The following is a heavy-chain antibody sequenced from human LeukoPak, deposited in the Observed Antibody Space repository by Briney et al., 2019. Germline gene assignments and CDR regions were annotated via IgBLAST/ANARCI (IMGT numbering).Heavy chain of an antibody. Sequence: PGRSLRLSCAAPGFTFSSYAMHWVRQAPGKGLEWVAVISYDGSNKYYADSVKGRFTISRDNSKNTLYLQMNSLRAEDTAVYYRARDVDGWFDPWGQGTLVTVSS. CDR2: ISYDGSNK. CDR1: GFTFSSYA. V-gene: IGHV3-30*04. CDR3: ARDVDGWFDP. J-gene: IGHJ5*02.